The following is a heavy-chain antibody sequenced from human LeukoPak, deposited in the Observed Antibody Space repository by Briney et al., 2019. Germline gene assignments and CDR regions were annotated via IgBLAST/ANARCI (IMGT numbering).Heavy chain of an antibody. J-gene: IGHJ1*01. Sequence: GGSLRLSCSGSGFTFTNYAIHWVRQAPGKGLEWVGVISHHGVDKYYADSMRGRFAISRDNAKNSLYLQMNSLRAEDTAVYYCARDGHYDILTGYFQDWGQGTLVTVSS. CDR2: ISHHGVDK. D-gene: IGHD3-9*01. CDR3: ARDGHYDILTGYFQD. V-gene: IGHV3-30*09. CDR1: GFTFTNYA.